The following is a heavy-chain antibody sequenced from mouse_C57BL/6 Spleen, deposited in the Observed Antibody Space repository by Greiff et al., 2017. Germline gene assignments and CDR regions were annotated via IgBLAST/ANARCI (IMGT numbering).Heavy chain of an antibody. CDR1: GYTFTSYW. J-gene: IGHJ4*01. D-gene: IGHD2-4*01. CDR2: IHPSDSDT. V-gene: IGHV1-74*01. CDR3: AIKRAFDYDYYEAMDY. Sequence: QVQLQQPGAELVKPGASVKVSCKASGYTFTSYWMHWVKQRPGQGLEWIGRIHPSDSDTNYNQQFKGKATLTVYKSSSTACMQLSSLTSEDSAVYYSAIKRAFDYDYYEAMDYWGQGTSVTVSS.